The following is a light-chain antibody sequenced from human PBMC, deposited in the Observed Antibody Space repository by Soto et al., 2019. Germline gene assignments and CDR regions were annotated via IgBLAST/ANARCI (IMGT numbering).Light chain of an antibody. J-gene: IGKJ5*01. CDR1: LSVSSY. Sequence: EIVLTQSPGTLSLSPGERATLSCRASLSVSSYLAWYQQRPGQAPRLLIYDAANRATGIPARFSGSGSGTDFTLTIDNLEPEDFAIYXXXXXXXXXXIXFGQGTRLEI. CDR3: XXXXXXXXIX. CDR2: DAA. V-gene: IGKV3-11*01.